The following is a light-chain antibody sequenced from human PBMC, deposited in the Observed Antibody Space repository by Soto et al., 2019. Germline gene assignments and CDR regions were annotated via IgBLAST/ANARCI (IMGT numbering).Light chain of an antibody. CDR1: SSDVGGHDY. CDR3: SSYAGSNTPYV. J-gene: IGLJ1*01. V-gene: IGLV2-8*01. Sequence: QSALTQPASVSGSPGQSITISCTGSSSDVGGHDYVSWYLQYPGKAPKLIIYEVNKRTSGVPDRFSGSKSGNTASLTVSGLQAEDEADYYCSSYAGSNTPYVFGTGTKLTVL. CDR2: EVN.